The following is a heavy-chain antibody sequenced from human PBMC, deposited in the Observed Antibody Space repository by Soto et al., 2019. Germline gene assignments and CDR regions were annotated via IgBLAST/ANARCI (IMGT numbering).Heavy chain of an antibody. V-gene: IGHV1-3*01. D-gene: IGHD1-26*01. J-gene: IGHJ4*02. Sequence: ASVKVSCKASGYTFTGYAMHWVRQAPGQRLEWMGWINGGNGNTKYSQKLQGRVIITRDTAASAAHMELSSLRSEDTAVYYCAKESGSYPEYYFHYWGQGTLVTVSS. CDR1: GYTFTGYA. CDR2: INGGNGNT. CDR3: AKESGSYPEYYFHY.